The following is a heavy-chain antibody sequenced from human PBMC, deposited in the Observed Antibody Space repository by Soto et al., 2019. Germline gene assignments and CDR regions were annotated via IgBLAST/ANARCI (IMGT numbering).Heavy chain of an antibody. Sequence: SVKVSCKASGGSFSNFGISWVRQAPGQGLEWMGGIVPVFGRPNYAQRFRGRLTITADESTSTGYMELISLRFDDTAVYYCAREGSGYNFWGQGTQVTVSS. D-gene: IGHD5-12*01. CDR3: AREGSGYNF. V-gene: IGHV1-69*13. CDR2: IVPVFGRP. J-gene: IGHJ4*02. CDR1: GGSFSNFG.